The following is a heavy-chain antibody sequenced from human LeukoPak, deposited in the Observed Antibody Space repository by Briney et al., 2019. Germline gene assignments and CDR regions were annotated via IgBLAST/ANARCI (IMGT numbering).Heavy chain of an antibody. CDR1: GYTFTSYG. CDR2: ISAYNGNT. Sequence: ASVNVSCKASGYTFTSYGISWVRQAPGQGLEWMGWISAYNGNTNYAQKLQGRVTMTTDTSTSTAYMELRSLRSDDTAVYYCARGAGSSSWPLNYYYYYGMDVWGQGTTVTVSS. CDR3: ARGAGSSSWPLNYYYYYGMDV. D-gene: IGHD6-13*01. J-gene: IGHJ6*02. V-gene: IGHV1-18*01.